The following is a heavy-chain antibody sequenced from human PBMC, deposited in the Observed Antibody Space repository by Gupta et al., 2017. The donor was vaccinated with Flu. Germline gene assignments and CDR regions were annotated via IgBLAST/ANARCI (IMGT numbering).Heavy chain of an antibody. J-gene: IGHJ6*02. CDR3: ARVRIFWSYDMDV. Sequence: LSSYWMSWVGQAPGKGLECVANIKEDGSEKYYVDSMKGRFTTSRDNAKNSLYLPMNSLRAEDTAVYYCARVRIFWSYDMDVWGQGTTVTVSS. V-gene: IGHV3-7*01. CDR2: IKEDGSEK. CDR1: LSSYW. D-gene: IGHD3-9*01.